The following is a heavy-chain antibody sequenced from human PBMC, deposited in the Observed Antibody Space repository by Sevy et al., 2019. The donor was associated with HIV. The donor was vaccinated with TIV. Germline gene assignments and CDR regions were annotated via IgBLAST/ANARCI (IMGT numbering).Heavy chain of an antibody. Sequence: GGSLRLSCAASGFTFSSYSMNWVRQAPGKGLEWVSYISSSSSTIYYANLVKGRFTISRDNAKNSLYLQMNSLRDEDTAVYYWARPYSGYDKRDYYYYGMDVWGQGTTVTVSS. CDR1: GFTFSSYS. V-gene: IGHV3-48*02. CDR2: ISSSSSTI. D-gene: IGHD5-12*01. J-gene: IGHJ6*02. CDR3: ARPYSGYDKRDYYYYGMDV.